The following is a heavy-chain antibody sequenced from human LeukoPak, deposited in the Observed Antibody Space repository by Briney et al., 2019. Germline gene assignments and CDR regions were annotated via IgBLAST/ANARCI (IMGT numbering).Heavy chain of an antibody. CDR3: AKVTYGSGTYGAFDS. V-gene: IGHV3-23*01. D-gene: IGHD3-10*01. J-gene: IGHJ4*02. CDR1: GFTVSSNY. Sequence: GGSLRLSCAASGFTVSSNYMNWVRQAPGKGLEWVSVISGSGGSTYYADSVKGRFTISRDNSKNTLYLQMNSLRAEDTAVYYCAKVTYGSGTYGAFDSWGQGTLVTVSS. CDR2: ISGSGGST.